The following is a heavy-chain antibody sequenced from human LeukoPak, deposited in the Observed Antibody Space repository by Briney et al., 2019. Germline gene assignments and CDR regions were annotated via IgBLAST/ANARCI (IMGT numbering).Heavy chain of an antibody. D-gene: IGHD5-18*01. V-gene: IGHV3-30*02. Sequence: GGSLRLSCAASGFTFSSYVMHWVRQAPGKGLEWVAFIRYDGSYKYYADSVKGRFTISRDNAKNTLYLQMNNLRAEDTAVYYCAKDPRDHGYGWSWRYFDYWGQGTLVTVSS. CDR3: AKDPRDHGYGWSWRYFDY. CDR1: GFTFSSYV. J-gene: IGHJ4*02. CDR2: IRYDGSYK.